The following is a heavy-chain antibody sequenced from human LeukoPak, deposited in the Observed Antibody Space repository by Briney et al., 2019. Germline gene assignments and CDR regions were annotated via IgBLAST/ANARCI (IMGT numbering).Heavy chain of an antibody. CDR3: AQGGSPGALDY. V-gene: IGHV3-74*01. J-gene: IGHJ4*02. D-gene: IGHD2-15*01. CDR1: GFTLSRYY. CDR2: INGDGSST. Sequence: RAGGALRLSCVASGFTLSRYYMHWVRQVPGKGLVWVSCINGDGSSTKYADSVKGRFTISRDNAKNTLYLQVNSLRAEDTAVYYCAQGGSPGALDYWGRGALVTVSS.